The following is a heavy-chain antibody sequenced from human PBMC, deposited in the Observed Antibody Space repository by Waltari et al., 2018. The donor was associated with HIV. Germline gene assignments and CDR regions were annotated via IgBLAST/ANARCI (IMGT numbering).Heavy chain of an antibody. V-gene: IGHV3-15*01. CDR2: IKSKTDGGTT. Sequence: EVQLVESGGGLVKPGGSLRLSCAASGFTFSNAWMSWVRQAPGKGLEWVGRIKSKTDGGTTDYASPVKGRFTISRDDSKNTLYLQMNSLKTEDTAVYYCTTGLRYYYDIGLGDRDAFDIWGQGTMVTVSS. CDR1: GFTFSNAW. J-gene: IGHJ3*02. D-gene: IGHD3-22*01. CDR3: TTGLRYYYDIGLGDRDAFDI.